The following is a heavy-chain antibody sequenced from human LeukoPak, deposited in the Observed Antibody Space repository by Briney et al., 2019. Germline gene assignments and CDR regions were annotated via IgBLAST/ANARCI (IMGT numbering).Heavy chain of an antibody. CDR1: GFTFSSYG. Sequence: GGSLRLSCAASGFTFSSYGMHWVRQAPGKGLEWVAVIWYNGSNKYYADSVKGRFTISKDNSKNTLYLQMNSLRAEDTAVYYCARDLGHTSGLDYWGQGTLVTVSS. V-gene: IGHV3-33*01. CDR2: IWYNGSNK. CDR3: ARDLGHTSGLDY. D-gene: IGHD3-10*01. J-gene: IGHJ4*02.